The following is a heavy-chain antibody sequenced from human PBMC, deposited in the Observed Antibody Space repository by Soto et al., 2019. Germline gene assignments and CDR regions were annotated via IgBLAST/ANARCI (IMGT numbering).Heavy chain of an antibody. CDR1: GFTFDDYA. D-gene: IGHD3-3*01. CDR3: AKDVLRFLEWLAFYGMDV. V-gene: IGHV3-30*04. Sequence: GGSLRLSCTASGFTFDDYAMSWFRQAPGKGLEWVAVISYDGSNKYYADSVKGRFTISRDNSKNTLYLQMNSLRAEDTAVYYCAKDVLRFLEWLAFYGMDVWGQGTTVTVSS. J-gene: IGHJ6*02. CDR2: ISYDGSNK.